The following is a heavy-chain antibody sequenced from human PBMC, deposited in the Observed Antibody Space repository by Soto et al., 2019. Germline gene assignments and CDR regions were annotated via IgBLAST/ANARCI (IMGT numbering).Heavy chain of an antibody. CDR1: GFTFSSYG. J-gene: IGHJ4*02. V-gene: IGHV3-33*01. Sequence: GGSLRLSCAASGFTFSSYGMHWVRQAPGKGLERVAVIWYDGSNKYYADSVKGRFTISRDNSKNTLYLQMNSLRAEDTAVYYCARDPYCSGGSCYLFDYWGQGTLVTVSS. CDR2: IWYDGSNK. D-gene: IGHD2-15*01. CDR3: ARDPYCSGGSCYLFDY.